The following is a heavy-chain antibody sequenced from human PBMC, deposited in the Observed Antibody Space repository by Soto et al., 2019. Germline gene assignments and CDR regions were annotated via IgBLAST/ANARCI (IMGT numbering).Heavy chain of an antibody. V-gene: IGHV3-11*01. CDR3: AREAGTNWFDP. D-gene: IGHD1-1*01. CDR2: ISGSGSTI. CDR1: GFKFSDYY. Sequence: PGGSLRLSCAASGFKFSDYYMRWIRQAPGKGLEWLSYISGSGSTIYYADSVKGRLTISRDNAKNSLYLQMNSLRAEDTAVYYCAREAGTNWFDPWGQGTLVTVSS. J-gene: IGHJ5*02.